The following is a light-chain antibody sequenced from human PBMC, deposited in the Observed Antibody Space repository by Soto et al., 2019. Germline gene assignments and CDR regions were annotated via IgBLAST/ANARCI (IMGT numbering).Light chain of an antibody. Sequence: QSVLTQPPSVSGAPGQRVTISCTGSSSNIGAGYDVHWYQQLPGTAPKLLIYGNSNRPSGVPDRFSGSKSGTSASLAITGLLAEDEDDSYCLAYDSSLSGYVVFGGGTKLTVL. J-gene: IGLJ2*01. CDR1: SSNIGAGYD. V-gene: IGLV1-40*01. CDR2: GNS. CDR3: LAYDSSLSGYVV.